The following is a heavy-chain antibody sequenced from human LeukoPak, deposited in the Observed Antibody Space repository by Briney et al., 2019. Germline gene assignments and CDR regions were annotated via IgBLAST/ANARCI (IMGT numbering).Heavy chain of an antibody. D-gene: IGHD4-23*01. CDR1: GGSISSYS. CDR3: ARDADYGGYYYFDY. Sequence: PSETLSPTCTVSGGSISSYSWSWIRQPPGKGLEWIAYIFYSGSTNYNPSLKSRVTISVDTSKNQFSLKLSSVTAADTAVYYCARDADYGGYYYFDYWGQGTLVTVSS. V-gene: IGHV4-59*01. J-gene: IGHJ4*02. CDR2: IFYSGST.